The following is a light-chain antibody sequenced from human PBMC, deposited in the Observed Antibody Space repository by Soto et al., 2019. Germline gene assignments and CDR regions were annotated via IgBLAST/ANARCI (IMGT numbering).Light chain of an antibody. CDR1: SSNVGAGYD. CDR3: QTYDNSLSGWL. V-gene: IGLV1-40*01. Sequence: QSVLTQPPSVSGAPGQRVIISGTGSSSNVGAGYDVHWYQQLPGTAPKLLISGDTNRPSGVPDRFSGSKSGTSASLAITGLQAEDEADYYCQTYDNSLSGWLFGGGTKLTVL. CDR2: GDT. J-gene: IGLJ2*01.